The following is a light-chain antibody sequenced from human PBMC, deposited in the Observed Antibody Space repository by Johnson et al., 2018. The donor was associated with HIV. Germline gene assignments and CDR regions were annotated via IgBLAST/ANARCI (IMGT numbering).Light chain of an antibody. CDR3: GTWDSSLSAWGGV. J-gene: IGLJ1*01. CDR1: SSNIGNNY. Sequence: QSVLTQSPSVSAAPGQKVIISCSGSSSNIGNNYVSWYQHLPGTAPKLLIYDNNKRPSGIPDRFSGSKSGTSATLGITGLPTGAEADYYCGTWDSSLSAWGGVFGTGTKVTVL. CDR2: DNN. V-gene: IGLV1-51*01.